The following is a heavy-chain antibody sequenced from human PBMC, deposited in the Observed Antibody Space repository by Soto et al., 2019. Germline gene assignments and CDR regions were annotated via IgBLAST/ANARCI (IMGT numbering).Heavy chain of an antibody. D-gene: IGHD1-26*01. J-gene: IGHJ5*02. CDR1: GFTFNSYW. CDR2: INQNGGEK. CDR3: ARYRMGPPDNNYFDA. Sequence: EVQLVESGGGLVQPGGSLTLSCADSGFTFNSYWMNWVRQAPGKGLEWVANINQNGGEKYYVDSVKGRFTISRDNAKNSLYLQMNSLRVDDTAVYYCARYRMGPPDNNYFDAWCQGTLVAGSS. V-gene: IGHV3-7*01.